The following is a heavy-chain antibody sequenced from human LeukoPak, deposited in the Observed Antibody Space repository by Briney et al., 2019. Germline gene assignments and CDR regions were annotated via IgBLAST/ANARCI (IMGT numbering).Heavy chain of an antibody. V-gene: IGHV4-34*01. Sequence: SETLSLTCAVYGGSFSGYYWSWIRQPPGKGLEWIGEIDHSGSTNYNPSLKSRVTISVDTSKNQFSLKLSSVTAADTAVYYCARESWSGYYLLDYYYGMDVWGQGTTVTVSS. CDR2: IDHSGST. CDR1: GGSFSGYY. D-gene: IGHD3-3*01. CDR3: ARESWSGYYLLDYYYGMDV. J-gene: IGHJ6*02.